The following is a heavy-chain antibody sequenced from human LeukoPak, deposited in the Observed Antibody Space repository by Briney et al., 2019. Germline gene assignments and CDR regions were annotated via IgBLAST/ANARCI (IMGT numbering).Heavy chain of an antibody. V-gene: IGHV3-7*01. CDR3: ARDTELRFLEWLFSFDY. Sequence: APGXGXEWVAXXXXDGSEKYYVDSVKGRFTISRDNAKNSLYLQMNSLRAEDTAVYYCARDTELRFLEWLFSFDYWGQGTLVTVSS. CDR2: XXXDGSEK. D-gene: IGHD3-3*01. J-gene: IGHJ4*02.